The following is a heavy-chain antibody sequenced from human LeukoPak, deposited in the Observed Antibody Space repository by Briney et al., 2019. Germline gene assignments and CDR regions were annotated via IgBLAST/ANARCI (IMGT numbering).Heavy chain of an antibody. J-gene: IGHJ4*02. V-gene: IGHV3-7*01. CDR1: RFTFSSHW. Sequence: GGSLRLSCAASRFTFSSHWMSWVRQAPGKGLEWVAHIKKDGSEKQYMDSVRGRFTISRDNTKNSMYLQMDSLRDEDTAVYYCARAGRSFYGGSSDYWGQGTLVTVSS. D-gene: IGHD4-23*01. CDR2: IKKDGSEK. CDR3: ARAGRSFYGGSSDY.